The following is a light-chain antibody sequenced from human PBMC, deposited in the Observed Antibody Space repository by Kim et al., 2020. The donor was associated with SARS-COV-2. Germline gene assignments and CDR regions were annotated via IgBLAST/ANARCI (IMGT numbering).Light chain of an antibody. CDR3: QQYGSSPWT. CDR1: QSVSSSY. V-gene: IGKV3-20*01. CDR2: GAS. J-gene: IGKJ1*01. Sequence: SPGDRATLSRRASQSVSSSYLAWYQPTPGQAPRLLIYGASSRATGIPDRFSGSGSGTDFTLTISRLEPEDFAVYYCQQYGSSPWTFGQGTKVDIK.